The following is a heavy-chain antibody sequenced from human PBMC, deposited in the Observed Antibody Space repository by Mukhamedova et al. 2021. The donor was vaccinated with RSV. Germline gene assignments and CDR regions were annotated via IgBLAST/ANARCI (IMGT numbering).Heavy chain of an antibody. CDR3: ARGITMVRGALHGMDV. V-gene: IGHV3-30*01. CDR2: ISYDGSNK. J-gene: IGHJ6*02. D-gene: IGHD3-10*01. Sequence: ISYDGSNKYYADSVKGRFTISRDNSKNTLYLQMNSLRAEDTAVYYCARGITMVRGALHGMDVWGQGTTVTVSS.